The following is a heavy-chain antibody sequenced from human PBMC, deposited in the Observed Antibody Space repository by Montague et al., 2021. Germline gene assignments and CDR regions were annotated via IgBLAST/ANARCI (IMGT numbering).Heavy chain of an antibody. J-gene: IGHJ4*02. CDR1: GFTFSAYG. V-gene: IGHV3-23*03. Sequence: SLRLSCAASGFTFSAYGMTWVRQAPGKGLEWVAVIHYGGAIYAVSVKGRFTISRDDSKNMLYLQMNSLRAEDTALYYCVKGRSRLDYWGQGTLVTVSS. D-gene: IGHD6-13*01. CDR3: VKGRSRLDY. CDR2: IHYGGAI.